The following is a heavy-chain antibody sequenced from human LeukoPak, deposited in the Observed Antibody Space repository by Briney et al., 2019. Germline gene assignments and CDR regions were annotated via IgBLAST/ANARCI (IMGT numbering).Heavy chain of an antibody. CDR2: VSSSGAYI. J-gene: IGHJ3*02. Sequence: GGSLRLSCAASGFTFSSYAMNWIRQPPGKGLEWVASVSSSGAYIYYADLVEGRFTISRDNAKNSLILQMNSLRAEDTAVYYCTRLAGDSSVDIWGQGTMVTVSS. CDR1: GFTFSSYA. V-gene: IGHV3-21*01. D-gene: IGHD1-26*01. CDR3: TRLAGDSSVDI.